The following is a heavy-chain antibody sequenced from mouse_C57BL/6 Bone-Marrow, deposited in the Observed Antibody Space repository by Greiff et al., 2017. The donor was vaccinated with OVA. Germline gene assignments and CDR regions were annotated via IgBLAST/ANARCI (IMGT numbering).Heavy chain of an antibody. J-gene: IGHJ2*01. V-gene: IGHV1-82*01. CDR3: ARVDYDGSGPDY. CDR2: IYPGDGDT. D-gene: IGHD1-1*01. Sequence: VQLQESGPELVKPGASVKISCKASGYAFSSSWMNWVKQRPGKGLEWIGRIYPGDGDTNYNGKFKGKATLTADKSSSTAYMQLSSLTSEDSAVYFCARVDYDGSGPDYWGQGTTLTVPS. CDR1: GYAFSSSW.